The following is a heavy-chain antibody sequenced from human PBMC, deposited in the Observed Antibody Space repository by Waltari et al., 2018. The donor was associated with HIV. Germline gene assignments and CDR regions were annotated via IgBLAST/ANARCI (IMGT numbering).Heavy chain of an antibody. D-gene: IGHD3-10*01. CDR2: ISFDGSNK. CDR1: GFLFNNIG. CDR3: AKDSAGATSYYYYVMDV. V-gene: IGHV3-30*18. Sequence: QVQLVESGGGVVQPGRSLRLSCAASGFLFNNIGIHWVRRAPGKGLEWVAVISFDGSNKYYADSVKGRFTVSRDKSKNTLFLQMNSLRAEDTALYYCAKDSAGATSYYYYVMDVWGQGTTVTVSS. J-gene: IGHJ6*02.